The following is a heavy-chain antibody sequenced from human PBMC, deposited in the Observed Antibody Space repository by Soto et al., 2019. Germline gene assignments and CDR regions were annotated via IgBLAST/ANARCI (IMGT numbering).Heavy chain of an antibody. CDR2: ISYDGSNK. J-gene: IGHJ3*02. CDR3: AEITLVVVADDAFDI. CDR1: GFTFSSYG. D-gene: IGHD2-15*01. V-gene: IGHV3-30*18. Sequence: GGSLRLSCAASGFTFSSYGMHWVRQAPGKGLEWVAVISYDGSNKYYADSVKGRFTISRDNSKNTLYLQMNSLRAEDTAVYYCAEITLVVVADDAFDIWGQGTMVTVSS.